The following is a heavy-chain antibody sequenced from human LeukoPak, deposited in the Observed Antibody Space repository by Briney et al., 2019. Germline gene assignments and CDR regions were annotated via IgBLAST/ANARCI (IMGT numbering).Heavy chain of an antibody. V-gene: IGHV1-69*04. Sequence: SVKVSCKASGGTFSSYAISWVRQAPGQGLEWMGRIIPILGIANYAQKFQGRVTITADKSTSTAYMELSSLRSEDTAVYYCAREGSGSYYGSFDPWGQGTLVTVSS. CDR3: AREGSGSYYGSFDP. D-gene: IGHD3-10*01. CDR1: GGTFSSYA. J-gene: IGHJ5*02. CDR2: IIPILGIA.